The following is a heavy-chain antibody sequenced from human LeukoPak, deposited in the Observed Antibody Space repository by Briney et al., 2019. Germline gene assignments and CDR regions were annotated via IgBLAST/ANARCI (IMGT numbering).Heavy chain of an antibody. J-gene: IGHJ4*02. CDR3: TTGIGNYYYY. D-gene: IGHD3-10*01. CDR1: GFTFSSYS. Sequence: GGSLRLSCAASGFTFSSYSMNWVRQAPGKGLVWVSRVKSDGSDTIYADSVKGRFTISRDNAKNTLYLQMDSLRAEDTAVYYCTTGIGNYYYYWGQGTLVTVAS. V-gene: IGHV3-74*01. CDR2: VKSDGSDT.